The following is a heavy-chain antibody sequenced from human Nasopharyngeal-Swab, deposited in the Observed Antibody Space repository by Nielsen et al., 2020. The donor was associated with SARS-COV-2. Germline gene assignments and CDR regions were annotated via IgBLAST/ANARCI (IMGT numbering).Heavy chain of an antibody. V-gene: IGHV4-4*02. CDR3: AREVGGYCSGGSCTYYYYGMDV. CDR2: IYHSGST. J-gene: IGHJ6*02. Sequence: GSLRLSCAVSSGSISSSNWWSWVRQPPGKGLEWIGEIYHSGSTNYNPSLKSRVTISVDKSKNQFSLKLSSVTAADTAVYYCAREVGGYCSGGSCTYYYYGMDVWGQGTTVTVSS. CDR1: SGSISSSNW. D-gene: IGHD2-15*01.